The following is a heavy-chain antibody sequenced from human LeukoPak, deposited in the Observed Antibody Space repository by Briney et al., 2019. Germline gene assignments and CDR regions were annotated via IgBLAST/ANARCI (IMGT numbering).Heavy chain of an antibody. J-gene: IGHJ4*02. CDR3: VREGEGPLSKDFDY. CDR2: IGPHSTFT. D-gene: IGHD2/OR15-2a*01. Sequence: ASMKVSCKSSGFTSTDHYIHWVRQAPGQGLEWMGYIGPHSTFTSSPQEFQGRVTMTRDTSMTTAYMELTGLTSDDTAVYYCVREGEGPLSKDFDYWGQGTLVTVSS. CDR1: GFTSTDHY. V-gene: IGHV1-2*02.